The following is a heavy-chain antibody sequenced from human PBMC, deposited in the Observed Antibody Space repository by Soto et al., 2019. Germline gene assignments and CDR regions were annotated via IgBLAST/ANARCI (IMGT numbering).Heavy chain of an antibody. Sequence: QPGGSLRLSCAASGFTFSSYGMHWVRQAPGKGLEWVAVISYDGSNKYYADSVKGRFTISRDNSKNTLYLQMNSLRAEDTAVYYCAKGDVVAATYYYYGMDVWGQGTTVTVSS. CDR1: GFTFSSYG. CDR3: AKGDVVAATYYYYGMDV. CDR2: ISYDGSNK. D-gene: IGHD2-15*01. V-gene: IGHV3-30*18. J-gene: IGHJ6*02.